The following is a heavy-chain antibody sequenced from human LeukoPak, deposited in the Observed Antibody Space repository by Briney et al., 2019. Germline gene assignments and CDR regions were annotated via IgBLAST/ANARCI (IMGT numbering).Heavy chain of an antibody. Sequence: GGSLILSCAASGFTFSSYAMTWVRQAPGTGLEWVSGISNSGYSTYYADSVKGRFAISRDNSKNTLYLQMNSLRAEDTAVYYCARDGSSYYNDYWGQGTLVTVSS. V-gene: IGHV3-23*01. CDR1: GFTFSSYA. J-gene: IGHJ4*02. CDR3: ARDGSSYYNDY. D-gene: IGHD6-13*01. CDR2: ISNSGYST.